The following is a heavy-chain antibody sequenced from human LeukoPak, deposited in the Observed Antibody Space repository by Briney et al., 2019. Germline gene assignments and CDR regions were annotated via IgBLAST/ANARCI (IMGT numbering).Heavy chain of an antibody. CDR3: AKDPGYSSSWYNWFDP. V-gene: IGHV3-23*01. CDR2: ISGSGVST. J-gene: IGHJ5*02. Sequence: GGSLRLSCAASGFTFSDYAMSWVRQAPGKGLEWVSAISGSGVSTYYAESVKGRFTISRDNSKNTLYLQMNSLRAEDTAVYYCAKDPGYSSSWYNWFDPWGQGTLVTVSS. CDR1: GFTFSDYA. D-gene: IGHD6-13*01.